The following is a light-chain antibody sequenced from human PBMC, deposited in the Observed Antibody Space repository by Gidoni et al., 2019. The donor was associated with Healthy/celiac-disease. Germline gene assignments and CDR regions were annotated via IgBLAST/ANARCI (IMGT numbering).Light chain of an antibody. Sequence: DIQMTPSPSSLSASVGDRLTSTCQASQDISNYLNWYQQKPGKAPKLLIYDASNLETGVPSRFSGSGSGTDFTFTISSLQPEDIATYYCQQYDNLWTFGQGTKVEIK. CDR2: DAS. V-gene: IGKV1-33*01. J-gene: IGKJ1*01. CDR3: QQYDNLWT. CDR1: QDISNY.